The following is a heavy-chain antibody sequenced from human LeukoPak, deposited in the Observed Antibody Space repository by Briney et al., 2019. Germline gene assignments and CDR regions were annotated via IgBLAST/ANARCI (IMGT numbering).Heavy chain of an antibody. J-gene: IGHJ4*02. CDR3: ASTYYYDSSGYYSLDY. CDR1: GFTVSSNY. V-gene: IGHV3-53*05. CDR2: IYSGGST. D-gene: IGHD3-22*01. Sequence: GGSLRLSCAASGFTVSSNYMSWVRQAPGKGLEWVSVIYSGGSTYYADSVKGRFTISRDNSKNTLYLQMNSLRAEDTAVYYCASTYYYDSSGYYSLDYWGQGTLVTVSS.